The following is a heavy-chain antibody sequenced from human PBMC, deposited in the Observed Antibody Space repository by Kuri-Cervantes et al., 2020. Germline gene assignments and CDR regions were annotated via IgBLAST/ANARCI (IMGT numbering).Heavy chain of an antibody. J-gene: IGHJ5*02. CDR3: AKSPSIYSNYWFDP. V-gene: IGHV3-9*01. CDR2: ISWNSGSI. D-gene: IGHD4-11*01. Sequence: SLKISCAASGFTFSSYAMHWVRQAPGKGLEWVSGISWNSGSIGYADSVKGRFTISRDNAKNSLYLQMNSLRAEDTALYYCAKSPSIYSNYWFDPWGQGTLVTVSS. CDR1: GFTFSSYA.